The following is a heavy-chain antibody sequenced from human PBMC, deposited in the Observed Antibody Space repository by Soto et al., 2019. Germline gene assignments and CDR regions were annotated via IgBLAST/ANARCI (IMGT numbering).Heavy chain of an antibody. J-gene: IGHJ5*02. Sequence: GGSLRLSCAASGFTFSSYAMSWVRQAPGKGLEWVSAISGSGGSTYYADSVKGRFTISRDNSKNTLYLQMNSLRAEDTAVYYCAKDLFSYFDWLWPVVYPWGQGTLVTVSS. CDR2: ISGSGGST. CDR1: GFTFSSYA. V-gene: IGHV3-23*01. D-gene: IGHD3-9*01. CDR3: AKDLFSYFDWLWPVVYP.